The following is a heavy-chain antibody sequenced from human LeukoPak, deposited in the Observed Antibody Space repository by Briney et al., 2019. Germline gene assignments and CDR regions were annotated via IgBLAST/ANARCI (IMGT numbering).Heavy chain of an antibody. J-gene: IGHJ4*02. Sequence: GGTLRLSCAASGFTFNTYAMSWVRQAPGKGLEWVSAMCGSGGRTYYADSVKGRFTISRDNSKNTLYLQMNSLRAEDTAVYYCAKWGCSGGSCYPFDYWGQGTLVTVSS. CDR2: MCGSGGRT. CDR1: GFTFNTYA. D-gene: IGHD2-15*01. V-gene: IGHV3-23*01. CDR3: AKWGCSGGSCYPFDY.